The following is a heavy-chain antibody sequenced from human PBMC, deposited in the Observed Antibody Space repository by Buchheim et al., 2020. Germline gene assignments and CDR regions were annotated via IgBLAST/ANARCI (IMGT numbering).Heavy chain of an antibody. CDR2: IYYSGST. J-gene: IGHJ4*02. Sequence: QVQLQESGPGLVKPSETLSLTCTVSGGSIISYYRSWIRQPPGRGLEWIGYIYYSGSTNYNPSLKSRVTISVDTSKNQFSLKLSSVTATDTAVYYCARQMAYGDFQRDRGDFDYWGQGTL. CDR3: ARQMAYGDFQRDRGDFDY. V-gene: IGHV4-59*08. CDR1: GGSIISYY. D-gene: IGHD4-17*01.